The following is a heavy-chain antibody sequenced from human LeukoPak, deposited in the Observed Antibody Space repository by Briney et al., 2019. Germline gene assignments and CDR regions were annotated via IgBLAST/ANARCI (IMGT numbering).Heavy chain of an antibody. D-gene: IGHD2-2*01. CDR3: AAVVAGITCDH. CDR1: GYTFTGHY. V-gene: IGHV1-2*02. CDR2: IKPDNGGT. J-gene: IGHJ4*02. Sequence: ASVKVSCKASGYTFTGHYLRWVRQAPGQGLEWMGWIKPDNGGTTYAQKFQGRVTMTRDTSINTAYLELSSLRSDDAAIYYCAAVVAGITCDHWGQGTLVTVSS.